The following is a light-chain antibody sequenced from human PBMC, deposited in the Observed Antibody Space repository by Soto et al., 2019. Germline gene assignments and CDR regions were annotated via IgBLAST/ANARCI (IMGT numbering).Light chain of an antibody. Sequence: EGVLTQSPDTLSLSPGERATRSCRASQSVSSYLAWYQQKPGQAPRLLIYDASNRATGIPARFSGSGSGTDFTLTISSLEPEDFAVYYCQQRSNWPFTFAQGTRLAI. CDR2: DAS. V-gene: IGKV3-11*01. CDR1: QSVSSY. CDR3: QQRSNWPFT. J-gene: IGKJ5*01.